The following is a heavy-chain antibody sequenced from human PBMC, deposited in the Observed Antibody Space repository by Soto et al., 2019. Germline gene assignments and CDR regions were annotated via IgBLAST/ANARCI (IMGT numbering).Heavy chain of an antibody. J-gene: IGHJ6*03. CDR2: VSGYSVDT. D-gene: IGHD5-12*01. V-gene: IGHV1-18*01. CDR1: GYSFTNYG. Sequence: ASVKVSCKASGYSFTNYGISWVRQAPGQGLEWMGWVSGYSVDTIYVQKFQGRVTMTTDTSTSTAYMELRSLRSDDTAVYYCARGSGSGYDRDYYYYYMDVWGKGTTVTVSS. CDR3: ARGSGSGYDRDYYYYYMDV.